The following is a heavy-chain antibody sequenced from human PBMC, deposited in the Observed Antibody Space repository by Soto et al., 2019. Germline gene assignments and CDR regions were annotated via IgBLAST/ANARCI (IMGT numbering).Heavy chain of an antibody. Sequence: GASVKVSCKVSGYTLTELSMHWVRQAPGKGLEWMGGFDPEDGETIYAQKFQGRVTMTEDTSTDTAYMELSSLRAEDTAVYYFAKDLRVVPAAMKSYYYYGMDVWGQGTTVTVSS. CDR2: FDPEDGET. J-gene: IGHJ6*02. CDR1: GYTLTELS. D-gene: IGHD2-2*01. V-gene: IGHV1-24*01. CDR3: AKDLRVVPAAMKSYYYYGMDV.